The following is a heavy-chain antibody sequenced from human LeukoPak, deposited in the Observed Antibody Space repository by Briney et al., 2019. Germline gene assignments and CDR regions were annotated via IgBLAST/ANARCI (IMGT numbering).Heavy chain of an antibody. V-gene: IGHV3-23*01. D-gene: IGHD3-10*01. CDR3: AKLTYGSGSYSRYYYYYMDV. Sequence: PGGSLRLSCAASGFTFTNYAMTWVRQAPGKGLEWVSGISASGGGTYYADSVKGRFTISRDNSKNTLYLQMNSLRAEDTAVYYCAKLTYGSGSYSRYYYYYMDVWGKGTTVTVSS. CDR2: ISASGGGT. J-gene: IGHJ6*03. CDR1: GFTFTNYA.